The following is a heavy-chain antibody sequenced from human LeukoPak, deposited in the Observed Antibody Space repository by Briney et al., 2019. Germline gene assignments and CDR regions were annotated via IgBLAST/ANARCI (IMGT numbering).Heavy chain of an antibody. D-gene: IGHD1-26*01. J-gene: IGHJ4*02. V-gene: IGHV4-59*11. Sequence: PSETLSLTCTVSGGSISSHYWSWIPQPPGKGLEWIGYIYYSGSPNYNPSLKSRVAISVDTSKNQFSLKLSSVTAADTAVYYCARTDGGIVGATALYYFDYWGQGTLVTVSS. CDR1: GGSISSHY. CDR3: ARTDGGIVGATALYYFDY. CDR2: IYYSGSP.